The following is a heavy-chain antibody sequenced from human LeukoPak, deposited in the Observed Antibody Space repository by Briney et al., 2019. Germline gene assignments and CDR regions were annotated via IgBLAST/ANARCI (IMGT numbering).Heavy chain of an antibody. CDR2: IYYSGST. CDR3: ARGMVVVPFDY. J-gene: IGHJ4*02. CDR1: GGSISSYY. D-gene: IGHD2-15*01. Sequence: SETLSLTCTVSGGSISSYYWSWIRQPPGKGLEWIGYIYYSGSTNYNPSLKSRVTISVDTSKNQFSLKLSSVTAADTAVYYCARGMVVVPFDYWGQGTLVTVSS. V-gene: IGHV4-59*12.